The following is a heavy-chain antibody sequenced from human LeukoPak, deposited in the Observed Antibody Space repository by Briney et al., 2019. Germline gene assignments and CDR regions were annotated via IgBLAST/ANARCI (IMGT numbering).Heavy chain of an antibody. Sequence: PSETLSLTCTVSGGSISSYYWSWIRQPAGKGLEWIGRIYTSGSTNYNPSLKSRVTMSVDTSKNQFSLKLSSVTAADTAVYYCARDHLGASKEDYYYMDVWGKGTTVTVSS. V-gene: IGHV4-4*07. CDR2: IYTSGST. J-gene: IGHJ6*03. CDR1: GGSISSYY. CDR3: ARDHLGASKEDYYYMDV. D-gene: IGHD4-17*01.